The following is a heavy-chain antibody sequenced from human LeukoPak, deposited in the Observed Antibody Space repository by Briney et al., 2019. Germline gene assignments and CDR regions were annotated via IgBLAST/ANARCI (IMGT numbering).Heavy chain of an antibody. CDR3: AKRDRPCSGDCSAPYYFDY. V-gene: IGHV1-46*01. J-gene: IGHJ4*02. D-gene: IGHD2-21*02. CDR1: GYIFTTYF. CDR2: INPSGGTT. Sequence: ASVKVSCKASGYIFTTYFMHWVRQAPGQGLEWMGFINPSGGTTGYSQKFQGRVTMTRDTSTSKVYMALSSLRSEDTAVYYCAKRDRPCSGDCSAPYYFDYWGQGTLVTVSS.